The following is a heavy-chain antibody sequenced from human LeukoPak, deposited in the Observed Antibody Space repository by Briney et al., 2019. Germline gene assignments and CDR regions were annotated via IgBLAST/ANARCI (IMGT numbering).Heavy chain of an antibody. D-gene: IGHD3-16*01. CDR3: ARGGGLDV. J-gene: IGHJ6*02. Sequence: GGPLRLSCVASGYTFSPYWMSWVRQTPGKGLEWVASINHNGNVNYYVDSVKGRFTISRDNAKNSLYLQMSNLRAEDTAVYFCARGGGLDVWGQGATVTVSS. CDR2: INHNGNVN. CDR1: GYTFSPYW. V-gene: IGHV3-7*03.